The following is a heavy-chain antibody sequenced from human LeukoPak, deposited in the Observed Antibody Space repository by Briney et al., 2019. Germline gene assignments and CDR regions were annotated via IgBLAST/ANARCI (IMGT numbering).Heavy chain of an antibody. V-gene: IGHV2-5*01. CDR1: GFSLSTSGVG. J-gene: IGHJ5*02. CDR3: AHRRRWTQGKAPGWFDP. CDR2: IYWNDDK. D-gene: IGHD4-23*01. Sequence: ESGPTLVKPTQTLTLTCTFSGFSLSTSGVGVGWIRQPPGKALEWLALIYWNDDKRYSPSLKSRLTITKDTSKSQVVLTMTNMDPVDTATYYCAHRRRWTQGKAPGWFDPWGQGTLVTVSS.